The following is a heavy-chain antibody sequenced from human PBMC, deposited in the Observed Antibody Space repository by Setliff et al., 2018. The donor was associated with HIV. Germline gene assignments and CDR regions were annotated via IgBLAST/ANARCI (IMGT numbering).Heavy chain of an antibody. CDR1: GGSINSTSYY. Sequence: SETLSLTCTVSGGSINSTSYYWGWIRQPPGNGLEWIGSIYHTGSTYYKPSLKSRVTISVDTSKNQFSLRLSSVAAGDTAVYYCAMSPYSSGLFDYWGQGTLVTVSS. CDR2: IYHTGST. J-gene: IGHJ4*02. V-gene: IGHV4-39*01. D-gene: IGHD6-19*01. CDR3: AMSPYSSGLFDY.